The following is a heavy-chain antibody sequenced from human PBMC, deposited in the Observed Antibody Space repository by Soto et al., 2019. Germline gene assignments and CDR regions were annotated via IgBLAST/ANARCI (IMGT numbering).Heavy chain of an antibody. V-gene: IGHV4-4*02. CDR3: ARGGIPDS. J-gene: IGHJ5*01. CDR2: IYHTGTA. CDR1: GGAGGSSNW. Sequence: QVQLQESGPGLVKPSGTLSLTCAVSGGAGGSSNWWSWVRQPPGKGLEGIGEIYHTGTANYNPSLRSRFTISVDKSNNPFSLNLRFVTAADTAVYYCARGGIPDSWSQGTLVTVSS. D-gene: IGHD1-20*01.